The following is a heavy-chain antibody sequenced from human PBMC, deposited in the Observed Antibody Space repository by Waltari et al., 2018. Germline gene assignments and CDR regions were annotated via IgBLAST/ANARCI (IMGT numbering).Heavy chain of an antibody. CDR3: AREGSANFGVGNWLDP. Sequence: EVQLVESGGGLVQPGGSLRLSCAASGFIFSSSNINWVRQAPGKGLEWVSYISGTGSTTYYADAVKGRFTISRDNAKNSLYLQMNSLRGEDTAIYYCAREGSANFGVGNWLDPWGQGTLVTVSS. D-gene: IGHD3-3*01. CDR1: GFIFSSSN. CDR2: ISGTGSTT. J-gene: IGHJ5*02. V-gene: IGHV3-48*01.